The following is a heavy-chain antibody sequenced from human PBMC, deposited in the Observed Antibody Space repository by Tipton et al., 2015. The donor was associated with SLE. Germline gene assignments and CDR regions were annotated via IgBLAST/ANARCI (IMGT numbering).Heavy chain of an antibody. D-gene: IGHD2-2*01. CDR1: GGSISSSSYY. CDR2: IYYSGST. Sequence: TLSLTCTVSGGSISSSSYYWGWIRQPPGKGLEWIGSIYYSGSTYYNPSLKSRVTISVDTSKNQFSLKLSSVTAADTAVYYGARHRIVVGHDYWGQGTLVTVSS. J-gene: IGHJ4*02. CDR3: ARHRIVVGHDY. V-gene: IGHV4-39*01.